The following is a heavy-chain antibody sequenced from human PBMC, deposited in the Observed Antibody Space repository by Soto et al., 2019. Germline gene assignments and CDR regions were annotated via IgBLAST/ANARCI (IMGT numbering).Heavy chain of an antibody. Sequence: ASETLSLTCAVSGGSISSGGYSWSWIRQPPGKGLEWIGYIYHSGSTYYNPSLKSRVTISVDRSKNQFSLKLSSVTTADTVVYYCARVSPGIALGDYFDHWGQGTLVTVSS. CDR1: GGSISSGGYS. CDR2: IYHSGST. J-gene: IGHJ4*02. CDR3: ARVSPGIALGDYFDH. V-gene: IGHV4-30-2*01. D-gene: IGHD6-13*01.